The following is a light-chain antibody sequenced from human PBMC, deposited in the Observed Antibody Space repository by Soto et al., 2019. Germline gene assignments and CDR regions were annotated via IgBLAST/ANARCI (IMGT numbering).Light chain of an antibody. CDR2: DVT. CDR1: ISDVGAYNY. J-gene: IGLJ1*01. V-gene: IGLV2-14*03. CDR3: SSFASSNTPPYV. Sequence: QSALTQPAAVSGSPGQSISISCTGTISDVGAYNYVSWYQQHPGKAPKLLIYDVTHRPSGVSSRFSGSKSGNTASLTISGLQAEDEADYYCSSFASSNTPPYVFGTGTKLTVL.